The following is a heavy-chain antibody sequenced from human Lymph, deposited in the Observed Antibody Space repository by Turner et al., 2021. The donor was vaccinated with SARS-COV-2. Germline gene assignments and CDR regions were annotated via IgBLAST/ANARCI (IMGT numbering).Heavy chain of an antibody. D-gene: IGHD3-22*01. CDR1: VCTFTGYY. V-gene: IGHV1-2*02. Sequence: QVQLVQSGAEVKEPGAPVMVSCKASVCTFTGYYLHWVRPDPGQGLEWMGWINTDSVGTNYAQNCQDRVTMTRDTSISTAYMELSRLRSDDTAGYYCAGGGLYYCDSSAYYGDAFDFWGQGTMVTVSS. CDR2: INTDSVGT. CDR3: AGGGLYYCDSSAYYGDAFDF. J-gene: IGHJ3*01.